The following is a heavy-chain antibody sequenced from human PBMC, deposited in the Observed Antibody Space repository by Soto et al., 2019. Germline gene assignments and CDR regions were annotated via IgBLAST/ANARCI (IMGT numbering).Heavy chain of an antibody. Sequence: LRLSCTASGFNTRFYSMSWVRQTPGKGLEWVAALSRSGGATYYADSVRGRFTISRDASKDTLFLQMRNLRAEDTAIYYCSKGEMSTIRNSFDPWGQGTLVTVPS. J-gene: IGHJ5*02. CDR3: SKGEMSTIRNSFDP. CDR1: GFNTRFYS. V-gene: IGHV3-23*01. D-gene: IGHD1-1*01. CDR2: LSRSGGAT.